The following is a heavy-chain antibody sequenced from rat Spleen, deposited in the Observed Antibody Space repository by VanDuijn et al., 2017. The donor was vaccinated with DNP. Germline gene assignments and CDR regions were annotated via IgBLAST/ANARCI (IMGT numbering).Heavy chain of an antibody. CDR1: GFSLTNYG. J-gene: IGHJ3*01. V-gene: IGHV2-77*01. D-gene: IGHD1-11*01. CDR2: IWGDGST. CDR3: ARGAY. Sequence: QVQMKETGPGLVQTTQTLSVTCTVSGFSLTNYGVHWVRQAPGKGLEWMGIIWGDGSTDYNSALKSRLSISRDTSKSQVFLKMNSLQTEDTATYYCARGAYWGQGTLVTVSS.